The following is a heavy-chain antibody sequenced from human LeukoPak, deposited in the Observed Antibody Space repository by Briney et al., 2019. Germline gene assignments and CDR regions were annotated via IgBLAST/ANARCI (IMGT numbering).Heavy chain of an antibody. J-gene: IGHJ4*02. CDR2: IYSGGGT. CDR1: GFTVSSSY. Sequence: GGSLRLSCTASGFTVSSSYMTWVRQAPGKGLEWVSLIYSGGGTYYAASVKGRFTISRHNFENTLYLQMNSLRAEDTAVYYCARVRVGTVAGNYFDDWGQGTMVTVSS. D-gene: IGHD6-19*01. CDR3: ARVRVGTVAGNYFDD. V-gene: IGHV3-53*04.